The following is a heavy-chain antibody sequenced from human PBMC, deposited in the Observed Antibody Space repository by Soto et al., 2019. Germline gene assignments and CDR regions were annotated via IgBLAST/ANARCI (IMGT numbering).Heavy chain of an antibody. J-gene: IGHJ5*01. V-gene: IGHV4-30-4*01. CDR1: GDSISTVDYF. D-gene: IGHD2-15*01. CDR2: IYKSATT. Sequence: SETLSLTCSVSGDSISTVDYFWAWIRQPPGQALEYIGYIYKSATTYYNPSFESRVAISLDTSKSQFSLNVTSVTAADTAVYFCARGRYCLTGRCFPNWFDSWGQGXLVTVSS. CDR3: ARGRYCLTGRCFPNWFDS.